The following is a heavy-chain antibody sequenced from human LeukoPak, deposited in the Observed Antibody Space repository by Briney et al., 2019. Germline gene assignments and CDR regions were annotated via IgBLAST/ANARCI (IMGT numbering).Heavy chain of an antibody. Sequence: ASVKVSCKASGYTFTGYYMHWVRQAPGQGLEWMGGIIPIFGTANYAQKFQGRVTITADESTSTAYMELSSLRSEDTAVYYCAREDYDSSGYYPNYFDYWGQGTLVTVSS. V-gene: IGHV1-69*13. CDR1: GYTFTGYY. CDR2: IIPIFGTA. J-gene: IGHJ4*02. D-gene: IGHD3-22*01. CDR3: AREDYDSSGYYPNYFDY.